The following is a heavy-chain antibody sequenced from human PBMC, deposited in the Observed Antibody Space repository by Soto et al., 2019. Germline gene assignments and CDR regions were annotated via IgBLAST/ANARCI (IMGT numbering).Heavy chain of an antibody. CDR2: ISYDGSNK. Sequence: QVQLVESGGGVVQPGRSLRLSCAASGFTFSSYAMHWVRQAPGKGLEWVAVISYDGSNKYYADSVKGRFTISRDNSKNTLYLQMNSLIAEDTAVYYCARDSSTGRYFQHWGQGTLVTVSS. CDR1: GFTFSSYA. D-gene: IGHD4-4*01. CDR3: ARDSSTGRYFQH. V-gene: IGHV3-30-3*01. J-gene: IGHJ1*01.